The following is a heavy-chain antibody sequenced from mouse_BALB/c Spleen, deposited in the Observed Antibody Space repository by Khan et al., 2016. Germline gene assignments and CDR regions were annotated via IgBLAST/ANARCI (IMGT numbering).Heavy chain of an antibody. J-gene: IGHJ4*01. CDR3: ARTPTAYYTMDY. D-gene: IGHD1-2*01. V-gene: IGHV3-2*02. CDR2: ISYSGST. CDR1: GYSITSDYA. Sequence: EVQLQESGPGLVKPSQSLSLTCTVTGYSITSDYAWNWIRQFPGNKLEWMGYISYSGSTRYYPSLKSRISFTRDTSKNQFLLQLNSATTEDTATYYCARTPTAYYTMDYWGQGTSVTVSS.